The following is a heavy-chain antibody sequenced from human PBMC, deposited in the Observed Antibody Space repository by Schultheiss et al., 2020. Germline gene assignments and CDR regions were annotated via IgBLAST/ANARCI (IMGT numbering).Heavy chain of an antibody. D-gene: IGHD6-19*01. Sequence: SETLSLTCAVYGGSFSGYYWSWIRQPPGKGLEWIGEINHSGSTNYNPSLKSRVTISVDTSKNQFSLKLSSVTAADTAMYYCATQDHSSGWYSWGQGTLVTVSS. J-gene: IGHJ4*02. V-gene: IGHV4-34*01. CDR2: INHSGST. CDR3: ATQDHSSGWYS. CDR1: GGSFSGYY.